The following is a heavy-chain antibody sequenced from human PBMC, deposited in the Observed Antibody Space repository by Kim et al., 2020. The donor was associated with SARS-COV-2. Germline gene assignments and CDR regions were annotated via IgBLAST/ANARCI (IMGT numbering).Heavy chain of an antibody. D-gene: IGHD2-21*01. CDR1: GGSFSGYY. J-gene: IGHJ5*02. CDR2: INHSGST. Sequence: SETLSLTCAVYGGSFSGYYWSWIRQPPGKGLEWIGEINHSGSTNYNPSLKSRVTISVDTSKNQFSLKLSSVTAADTAVYYCARVEVEMATLNWFDPWGQGTLVTVSS. V-gene: IGHV4-34*01. CDR3: ARVEVEMATLNWFDP.